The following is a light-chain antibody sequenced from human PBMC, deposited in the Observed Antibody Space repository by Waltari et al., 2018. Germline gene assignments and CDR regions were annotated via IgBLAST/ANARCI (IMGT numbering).Light chain of an antibody. J-gene: IGLJ2*01. Sequence: QSVLTQPPSASEAARKSVTISCSGSSSNIGSNSVSWYQQLPETAPKLLIYYNDLRASGVSDRFSGSKSGTSASLAISGLQTEDEADYYCAAWDDGLSGVLFGGGTRLTVL. V-gene: IGLV1-36*01. CDR2: YND. CDR3: AAWDDGLSGVL. CDR1: SSNIGSNS.